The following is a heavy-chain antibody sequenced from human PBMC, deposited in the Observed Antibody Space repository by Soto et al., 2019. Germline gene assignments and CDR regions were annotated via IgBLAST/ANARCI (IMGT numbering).Heavy chain of an antibody. J-gene: IGHJ4*02. CDR3: ATDSRNVGIGYFDS. D-gene: IGHD1-26*01. CDR1: GFNVGSSY. V-gene: IGHV3-53*01. CDR2: IVSGGST. Sequence: PGGSLRLSCAASGFNVGSSYVTWVRQAPGEGLEWVSVIVSGGSTHYADSVTGRFTVSRDVSNNTVYLHMSSLRAEDTAVYFCATDSRNVGIGYFDSWGLGTLVTVSS.